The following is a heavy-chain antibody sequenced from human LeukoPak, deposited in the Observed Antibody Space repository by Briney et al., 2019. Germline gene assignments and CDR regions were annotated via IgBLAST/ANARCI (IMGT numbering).Heavy chain of an antibody. CDR2: INRSGST. D-gene: IGHD2-2*01. V-gene: IGHV4-34*01. CDR1: GGSFSGYY. J-gene: IGHJ4*02. CDR3: ARGRDVVVPAAMSRYYFDY. Sequence: SETLSLTCAVYGGSFSGYYWSWIRQPPGKGLEWIGEINRSGSTNYNPSLKSRVTISVDTSKNQFSLKLSSVTAADTAVYYCARGRDVVVPAAMSRYYFDYWGQGTLVTVSS.